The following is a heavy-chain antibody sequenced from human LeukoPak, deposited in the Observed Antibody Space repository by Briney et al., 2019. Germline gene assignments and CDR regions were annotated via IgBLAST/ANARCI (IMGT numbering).Heavy chain of an antibody. CDR2: IYYSGST. D-gene: IGHD6-13*01. Sequence: SETLSLTCTVSGGSISSSSYYWGWIRQPPGKGLEWIGSIYYSGSTYYNPSLKSRVTISVDTSKNQFSLKLSSVTAADTAVYYCARHVSSWYGYYYYYYYMDVWGKGTTVTISS. CDR1: GGSISSSSYY. V-gene: IGHV4-39*01. CDR3: ARHVSSWYGYYYYYYYMDV. J-gene: IGHJ6*03.